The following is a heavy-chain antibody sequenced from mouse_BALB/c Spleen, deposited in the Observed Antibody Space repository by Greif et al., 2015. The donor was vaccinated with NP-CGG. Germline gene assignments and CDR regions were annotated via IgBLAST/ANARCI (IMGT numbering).Heavy chain of an antibody. J-gene: IGHJ3*01. CDR2: IYPGDGDT. CDR1: GYTFTSYW. V-gene: IGHV1-87*01. Sequence: QVQLQQSGAELARPGASVKLSCKASGYTFTSYWMQWVKKRPGQGLEWIGAIYPGDGDTRYTQKFKGKATLTADKSSSTAYMQLSSLASEDSAVYYCARGEDAWFAYWGQGTLVTVSA. CDR3: ARGEDAWFAY.